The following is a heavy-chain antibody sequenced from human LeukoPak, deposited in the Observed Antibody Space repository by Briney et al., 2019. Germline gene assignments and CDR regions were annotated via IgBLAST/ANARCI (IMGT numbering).Heavy chain of an antibody. J-gene: IGHJ4*02. D-gene: IGHD3-22*01. Sequence: SETLSLTCAVYGGSFSGYYWSWIRQPPGKGLEWIGEINHSGSTNYNPSLKSRVTISVDTSKNQFSLRLNSVTAANTAVYYCARLPRSGYFYFDYWGQGTLVTVSS. V-gene: IGHV4-34*01. CDR2: INHSGST. CDR1: GGSFSGYY. CDR3: ARLPRSGYFYFDY.